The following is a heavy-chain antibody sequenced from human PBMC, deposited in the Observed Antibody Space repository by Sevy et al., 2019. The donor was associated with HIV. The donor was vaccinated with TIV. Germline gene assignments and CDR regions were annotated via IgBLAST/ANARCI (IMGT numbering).Heavy chain of an antibody. D-gene: IGHD4-4*01. CDR3: ATEYSYDY. CDR2: INSKSGAT. CDR1: GHTSSDYY. V-gene: IGHV1-2*02. J-gene: IGHJ4*02. Sequence: ASVKVSCKASGHTSSDYYIQWVRQAPGRGLEWMGWINSKSGATRYPQKFQGRVTMTSDTSISTAYMELSRLRSDDTAVYYCATEYSYDYWGQGTLVTVSS.